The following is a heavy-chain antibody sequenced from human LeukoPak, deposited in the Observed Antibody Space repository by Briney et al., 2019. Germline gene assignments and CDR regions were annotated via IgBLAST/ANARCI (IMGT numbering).Heavy chain of an antibody. J-gene: IGHJ4*02. D-gene: IGHD5-18*01. V-gene: IGHV4-59*01. CDR2: ALYTGTN. CDR3: ARDSGYTYGIDD. Sequence: PSETLSPICSVSGGSISSYFWSWIRPAPGKGLEWVGYALYTGTNEYNPGLRGRFTISRATSNNQFTLRLSSVTAANTPVYYVARDSGYTYGIDDWGQGRLVTVSA. CDR1: GGSISSYF.